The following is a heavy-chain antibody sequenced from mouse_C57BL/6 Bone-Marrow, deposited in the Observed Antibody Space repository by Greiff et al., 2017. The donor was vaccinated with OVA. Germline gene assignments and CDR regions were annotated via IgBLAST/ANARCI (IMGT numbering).Heavy chain of an antibody. CDR1: GYTFTSYW. CDR3: AREAVQGMDY. J-gene: IGHJ4*01. CDR2: IDPSASYT. D-gene: IGHD3-2*02. V-gene: IGHV1-50*01. Sequence: QVQLQQPGAELVKPGASVKLSCKASGYTFTSYWMQWVKQRPGQGLEWIGKIDPSASYTKYNQKFKGKATLTVDTSSSTAYMQLSSLTSEDSAVYYCAREAVQGMDYWGQGTSVTVSS.